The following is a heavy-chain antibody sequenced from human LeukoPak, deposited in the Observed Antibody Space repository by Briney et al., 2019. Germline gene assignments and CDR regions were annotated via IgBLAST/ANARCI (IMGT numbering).Heavy chain of an antibody. Sequence: SETLSLTCTVSGGSISSGGYYWSWIRQHPGKGLEWIGYIYYSGSTYYNPSLKSRVTISVDTSKNQFSLKLSSVTAADTAVYYCARLLTGLYYFDYWGQGTLVTVSS. D-gene: IGHD3-9*01. CDR2: IYYSGST. CDR3: ARLLTGLYYFDY. J-gene: IGHJ4*02. CDR1: GGSISSGGYY. V-gene: IGHV4-31*03.